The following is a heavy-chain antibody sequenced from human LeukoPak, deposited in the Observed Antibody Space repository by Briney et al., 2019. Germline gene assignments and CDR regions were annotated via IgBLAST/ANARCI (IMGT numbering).Heavy chain of an antibody. D-gene: IGHD6-13*01. Sequence: SVKVSCKASGGTFSSYAISWVRQAPGQGLEWMGGIIHIFGTANYAQKFQGRVTITADESTSTAYMELSSLRSEDTAVYYCASCIAAAYNWFDPWGQGTLVTVSS. CDR2: IIHIFGTA. V-gene: IGHV1-69*01. CDR3: ASCIAAAYNWFDP. CDR1: GGTFSSYA. J-gene: IGHJ5*02.